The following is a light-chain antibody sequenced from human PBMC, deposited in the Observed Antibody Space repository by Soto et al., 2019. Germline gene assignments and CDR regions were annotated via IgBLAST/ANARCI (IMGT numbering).Light chain of an antibody. V-gene: IGKV2-28*01. Sequence: DIVMTQSPLSLPVTPGEPASISCRSSQSLLHSNGYNYLDWYLQKPGQSPQLLIYLGSNRGSGVPDRFSGSGSGTDCTLKISRVEAEDVGVYYCMQALQTSYTFGQGTKLEIK. CDR2: LGS. J-gene: IGKJ2*01. CDR3: MQALQTSYT. CDR1: QSLLHSNGYNY.